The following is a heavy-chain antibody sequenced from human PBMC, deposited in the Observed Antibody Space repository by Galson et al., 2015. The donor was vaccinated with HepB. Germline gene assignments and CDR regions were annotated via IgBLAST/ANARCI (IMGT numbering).Heavy chain of an antibody. Sequence: SLRLSCAASGFTFSSYGMHWVRQAPGKGLEWVAVIWYDGSNKYYADSVKGRFTISRDNSKNTLYLQMNSLRAEDTAVYYCARDDGVRVWDYSNFDYWGQGTLVTVSS. V-gene: IGHV3-33*01. CDR3: ARDDGVRVWDYSNFDY. J-gene: IGHJ4*02. D-gene: IGHD4-11*01. CDR1: GFTFSSYG. CDR2: IWYDGSNK.